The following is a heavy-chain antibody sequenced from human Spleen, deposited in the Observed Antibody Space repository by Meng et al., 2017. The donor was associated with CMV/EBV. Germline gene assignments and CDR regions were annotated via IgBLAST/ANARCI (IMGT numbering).Heavy chain of an antibody. V-gene: IGHV4-4*07. J-gene: IGHJ4*02. D-gene: IGHD3-22*01. CDR1: GGSISSYY. Sequence: QGQLQEAGPGLVKPSGTLSLTCTVSGGSISSYYGSWIRQPAGKGLEWIGRIYTSGSTNYNPSLKSRVTMSVDTSKNQFSLKLSSVTAADTAVYYCARVRLGDSSGLQWYYFDYWGQGTLVTVSS. CDR2: IYTSGST. CDR3: ARVRLGDSSGLQWYYFDY.